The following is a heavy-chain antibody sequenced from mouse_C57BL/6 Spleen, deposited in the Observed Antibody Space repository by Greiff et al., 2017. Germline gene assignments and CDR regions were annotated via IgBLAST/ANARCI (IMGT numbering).Heavy chain of an antibody. CDR1: GYSITSGYY. V-gene: IGHV3-6*01. CDR3: AREIGDYYGSSY. Sequence: EVKLVESGPGLVKPSQSLSLTCSVTGYSITSGYYWNWIRQFPGNKLEWMGYISYDGSNNYNPSLKNRISITLDTSKNQFFLKLNSVTTEDTATYYCAREIGDYYGSSYWGQGTTLTVSS. D-gene: IGHD1-1*01. J-gene: IGHJ2*01. CDR2: ISYDGSN.